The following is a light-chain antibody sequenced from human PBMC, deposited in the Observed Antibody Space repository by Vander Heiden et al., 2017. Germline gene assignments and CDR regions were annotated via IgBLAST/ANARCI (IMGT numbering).Light chain of an antibody. CDR1: QSLLHSNGYNY. V-gene: IGKV2-28*01. CDR3: SRALQTRVT. CDR2: LGS. J-gene: IGKJ5*01. Sequence: DIVMTQSPLSLPVTPGEPASISCRSSQSLLHSNGYNYLDWYLQKPGQSPQLLIYLGSNRASGVPDRLTGSGSGTDFTLRISIVEAEDVGVYYCSRALQTRVTFGQGTRLEIK.